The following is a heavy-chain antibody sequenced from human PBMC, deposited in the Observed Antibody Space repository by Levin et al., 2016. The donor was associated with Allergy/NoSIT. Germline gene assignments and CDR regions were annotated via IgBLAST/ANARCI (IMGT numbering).Heavy chain of an antibody. D-gene: IGHD3-10*01. Sequence: GESLKISCAASGFTFSSYAMHWVRQAPGKGLEWVAVISYDGSNKYYADSVKGRFTISRDNSKNTLYLQMNSLRAEDTAVYYCARDADYYGSAEAVSRYYGMDVWGQGTTVTVSS. CDR2: ISYDGSNK. J-gene: IGHJ6*02. CDR3: ARDADYYGSAEAVSRYYGMDV. V-gene: IGHV3-30*04. CDR1: GFTFSSYA.